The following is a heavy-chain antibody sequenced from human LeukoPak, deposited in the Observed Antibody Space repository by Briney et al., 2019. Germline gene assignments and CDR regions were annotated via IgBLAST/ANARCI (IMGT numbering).Heavy chain of an antibody. CDR1: GFTFSSYW. V-gene: IGHV3-7*01. CDR3: ARDSYPRPTPFDY. D-gene: IGHD2-2*02. J-gene: IGHJ4*02. CDR2: IKQDGSEK. Sequence: TGGSLRLSCAASGFTFSSYWMSWVRQAPGKGLEWVANIKQDGSEKYYVDSVKGRFTISRDNAKNPLYLQMNSLRAEDTAVYYCARDSYPRPTPFDYWGQGTLVTVSS.